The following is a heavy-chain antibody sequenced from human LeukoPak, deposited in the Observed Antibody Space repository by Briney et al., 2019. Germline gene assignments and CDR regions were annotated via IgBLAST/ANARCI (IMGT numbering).Heavy chain of an antibody. CDR1: GFTFSTYA. Sequence: GGSLRLSCAASGFTFSTYAMSWVRQAPGKGLEWVSAISGSGGSTYYADSVKGRFTISRDNSKNTLYLQMYSLRAEDTSIYFCAKALEQETVIALDSWGQGTLVTVSS. J-gene: IGHJ4*02. CDR3: AKALEQETVIALDS. D-gene: IGHD6-13*01. CDR2: ISGSGGST. V-gene: IGHV3-23*01.